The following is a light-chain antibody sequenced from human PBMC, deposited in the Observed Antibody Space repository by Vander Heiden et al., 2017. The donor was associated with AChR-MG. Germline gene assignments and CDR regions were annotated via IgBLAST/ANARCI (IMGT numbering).Light chain of an antibody. V-gene: IGKV3-20*01. CDR3: QQSFDT. Sequence: EIVLTQSPGTLSLSPGERATLSCRASQSVSSTYLAWDQQKPGQAPRLLIYGASSRATGIPDRFSGSGSGTDFTLTISRLEPEDFAVYYCQQSFDTFGPGTKVDIK. CDR2: GAS. CDR1: QSVSSTY. J-gene: IGKJ3*01.